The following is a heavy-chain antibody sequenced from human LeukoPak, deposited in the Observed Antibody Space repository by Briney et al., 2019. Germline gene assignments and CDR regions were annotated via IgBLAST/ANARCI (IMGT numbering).Heavy chain of an antibody. J-gene: IGHJ4*02. D-gene: IGHD6-13*01. CDR2: INPGNGNT. CDR3: ARGAGKGIAAAGGVDY. Sequence: ASVKVSCKASGYTFTSYALHWVRQAPGQRLEWMGWINPGNGNTKYSQEFQGRVTIIRNTSASTAYMELSSLRSEDMAVYYCARGAGKGIAAAGGVDYWGQGTLVTVPS. V-gene: IGHV1-3*03. CDR1: GYTFTSYA.